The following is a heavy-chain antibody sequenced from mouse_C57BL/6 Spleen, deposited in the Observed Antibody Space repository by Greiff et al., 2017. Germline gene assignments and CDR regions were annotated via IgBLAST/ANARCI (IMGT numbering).Heavy chain of an antibody. Sequence: VQLQQPGAELVKPGASVKMSCKASGYTFTGYWITWVKQRPGQGLEWIGDIYPGSGSTNYNEKFKSKATLTVDTSSSTAYMQLSSLTSEDSAVYYCARIYYGNYWYFDVWGTGTTVTVSS. D-gene: IGHD2-1*01. J-gene: IGHJ1*03. CDR2: IYPGSGST. CDR3: ARIYYGNYWYFDV. CDR1: GYTFTGYW. V-gene: IGHV1-55*01.